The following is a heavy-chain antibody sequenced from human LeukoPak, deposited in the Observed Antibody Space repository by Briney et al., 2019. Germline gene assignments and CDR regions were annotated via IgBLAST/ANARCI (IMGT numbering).Heavy chain of an antibody. D-gene: IGHD6-19*01. Sequence: SVKVSCKASGGTFSSYAISWVRQAPGQGLGWMGGIIPIFGTANYAQKFQGRVTITADESTSTAYMELSSLRSEDTAVYYCARGGVAGMNNWFDPWGQGTLVTVSS. J-gene: IGHJ5*02. CDR1: GGTFSSYA. CDR3: ARGGVAGMNNWFDP. V-gene: IGHV1-69*13. CDR2: IIPIFGTA.